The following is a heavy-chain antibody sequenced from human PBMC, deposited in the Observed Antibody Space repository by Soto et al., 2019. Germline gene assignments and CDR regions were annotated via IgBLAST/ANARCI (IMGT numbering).Heavy chain of an antibody. Sequence: GGSLRLSCAASGFTFSSYGMHWVRQAPGKGLEWVTVISYDGSNKYYADSMKGRFTISRDNSKITLYLQMNIMRAEDTAVYSCAKDLIMAEISSFDYWGQGTLVTVSS. CDR2: ISYDGSNK. V-gene: IGHV3-30*18. CDR3: AKDLIMAEISSFDY. CDR1: GFTFSSYG. D-gene: IGHD6-6*01. J-gene: IGHJ4*02.